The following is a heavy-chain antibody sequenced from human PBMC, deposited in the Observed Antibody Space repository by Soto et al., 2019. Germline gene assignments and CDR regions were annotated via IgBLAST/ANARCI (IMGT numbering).Heavy chain of an antibody. J-gene: IGHJ5*02. V-gene: IGHV4-39*01. CDR3: ARPYGYGQASKWFDP. CDR1: GGSMISSSYY. Sequence: QLQLQESGPGLVKPSETLSLTCTVSGGSMISSSYYWGWIRQPPGKGLEWIGSIFYSGSTYSGSTYDSPSLKTRVTISVDTSKNQFSLRRTSVTAADTAVYYCARPYGYGQASKWFDPWGQGTLVTVSS. D-gene: IGHD5-18*01. CDR2: IFYSGSTYSGST.